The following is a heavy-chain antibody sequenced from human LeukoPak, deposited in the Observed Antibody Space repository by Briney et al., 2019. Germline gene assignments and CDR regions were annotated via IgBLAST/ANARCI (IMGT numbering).Heavy chain of an antibody. V-gene: IGHV3-23*01. CDR2: ISGSGGST. D-gene: IGHD6-13*01. CDR1: GFTFSSYA. J-gene: IGHJ4*02. CDR3: AKVGHSSSLDY. Sequence: GGSLRLSCAASGFTFSSYAMSWVRQAPGKGLGWVSAISGSGGSTYYADSVKGRFTISRGNSKNTLYLQMNSLRAEDTAVYYCAKVGHSSSLDYWGQGTLVTVSS.